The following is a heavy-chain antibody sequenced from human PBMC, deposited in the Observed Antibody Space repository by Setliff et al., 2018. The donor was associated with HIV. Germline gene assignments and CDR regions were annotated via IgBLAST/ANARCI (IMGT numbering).Heavy chain of an antibody. J-gene: IGHJ4*02. Sequence: SETLSLTCTVSAASIRSHYWSWIRQSPGKGLEWIGNFYYTGSTEYSPSFKSRVTISLDKSNNQISLNLSSATAADTAVYYCARHTVFVRYFDHWGQGMLVTVSS. CDR1: AASIRSHY. V-gene: IGHV4-59*11. CDR2: FYYTGST. D-gene: IGHD2-2*02. CDR3: ARHTVFVRYFDH.